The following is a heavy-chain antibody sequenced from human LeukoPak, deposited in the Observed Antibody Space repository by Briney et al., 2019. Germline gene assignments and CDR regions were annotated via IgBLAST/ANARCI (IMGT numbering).Heavy chain of an antibody. V-gene: IGHV4-4*07. CDR2: IYSSGST. D-gene: IGHD1-26*01. Sequence: PSETLSLTCTVSGGSISSYKWSWIRQPAGKGLEWIGRIYSSGSTNYTPSLKSRVTMSVDTSKNQFSLKLSSVTAADTAVYYCARGIVGATAPDYLGQGALVIVSS. J-gene: IGHJ4*02. CDR1: GGSISSYK. CDR3: ARGIVGATAPDY.